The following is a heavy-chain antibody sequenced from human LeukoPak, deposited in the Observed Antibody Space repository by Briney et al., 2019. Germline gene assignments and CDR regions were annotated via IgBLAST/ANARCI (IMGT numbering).Heavy chain of an antibody. D-gene: IGHD2-15*01. J-gene: IGHJ5*02. CDR2: ISSSSSTI. CDR3: ARTVRAESGRAAQPRSNWFDP. V-gene: IGHV3-48*02. Sequence: PGGSLRLSCTASGFTFSSYSMTWVRQAPGKGLEWVSYISSSSSTIYYADSVKGRFTISRDNAKNSLYLQMSSLRDEDTAVYYCARTVRAESGRAAQPRSNWFDPWGQGTLVTVSS. CDR1: GFTFSSYS.